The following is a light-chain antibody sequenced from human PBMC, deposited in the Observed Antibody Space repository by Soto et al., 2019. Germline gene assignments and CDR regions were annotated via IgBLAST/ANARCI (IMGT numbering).Light chain of an antibody. Sequence: DIHMTQSPSSLSASVGDRVTITRRASQSISNWLAWYQQKPGRAPNLLIYGTSSLESGVPSRFSGSGSGTEFTLTISSLQPDDFATYYCQHYNDYSWTFGQGTKVEIK. CDR2: GTS. CDR1: QSISNW. CDR3: QHYNDYSWT. J-gene: IGKJ1*01. V-gene: IGKV1-5*03.